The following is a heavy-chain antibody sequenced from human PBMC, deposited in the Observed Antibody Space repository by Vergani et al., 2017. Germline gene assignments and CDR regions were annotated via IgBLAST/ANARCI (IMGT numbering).Heavy chain of an antibody. Sequence: EVQLVQSGAEVKKPGESLKISCQISGYSFTNYWIGWVRQMPGKGLEWMGIIHPADSDTRYSPSFQGQVTISVDKSISTAYLQRSSLRAADSAIYYCATLYGRDSSGSKYFDYWGQGTLVTVSS. CDR2: IHPADSDT. V-gene: IGHV5-51*01. CDR3: ATLYGRDSSGSKYFDY. CDR1: GYSFTNYW. J-gene: IGHJ4*02. D-gene: IGHD3-22*01.